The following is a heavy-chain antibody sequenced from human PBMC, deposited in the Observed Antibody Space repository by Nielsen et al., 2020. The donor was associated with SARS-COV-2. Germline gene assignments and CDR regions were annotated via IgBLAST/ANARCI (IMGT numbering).Heavy chain of an antibody. CDR1: GGSISSYY. D-gene: IGHD3-3*01. CDR3: ARERVGGITIFGVVTRYGMDV. V-gene: IGHV4-59*12. J-gene: IGHJ6*02. CDR2: IYYSGST. Sequence: ESLKISCTVSGGSISSYYWSWIRQPPGKGLEWIGYIYYSGSTNYNPSLKSRVTISVDTSKNQFSLKLSSVTAADTALYYCARERVGGITIFGVVTRYGMDVWGQGTTVTVSS.